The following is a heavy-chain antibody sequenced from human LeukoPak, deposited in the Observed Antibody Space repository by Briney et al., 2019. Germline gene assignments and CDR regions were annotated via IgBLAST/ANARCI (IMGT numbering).Heavy chain of an antibody. V-gene: IGHV3-9*01. CDR3: AKDMGISSGYYFSY. J-gene: IGHJ4*02. Sequence: PGRSLRLSCVASGFTFDDYAMHWVRQAPGKGLEWVSGINWNSGSIGYADSVKGRFTVSRDNAKNSLYLQMDSLSAEDTALYYCAKDMGISSGYYFSYWGQGTLVTVSS. CDR1: GFTFDDYA. D-gene: IGHD3-22*01. CDR2: INWNSGSI.